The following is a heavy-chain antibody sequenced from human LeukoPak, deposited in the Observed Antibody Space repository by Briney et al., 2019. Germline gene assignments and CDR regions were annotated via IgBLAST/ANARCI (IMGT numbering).Heavy chain of an antibody. D-gene: IGHD3-3*02. J-gene: IGHJ4*02. V-gene: IGHV1-2*02. Sequence: ASVKVSCKASGYTFTDYYIHWVRQAPGQGLKWMGWINPNNGGTNYAQKFQGRVTMTRDTSISTAYMELSRLRSDDTAVYYCTRDGILPYYYWGQGTLVTVSS. CDR1: GYTFTDYY. CDR3: TRDGILPYYY. CDR2: INPNNGGT.